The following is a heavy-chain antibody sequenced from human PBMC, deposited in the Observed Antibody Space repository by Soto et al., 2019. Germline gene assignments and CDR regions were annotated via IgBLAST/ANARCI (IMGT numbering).Heavy chain of an antibody. V-gene: IGHV4-4*02. Sequence: QVQLQESGPGLVKASGTLSVTCAVSGASFTTGHWWTWVRQSPGKGLEWIGEIYQSGITNYNPSLSSRLTISMDKSKNQFSLKLTSVTAADTALYYCARGFSFSDSPGDDRIYFYYGLDVWGQGTTVTISS. CDR1: GASFTTGHW. CDR3: ARGFSFSDSPGDDRIYFYYGLDV. D-gene: IGHD3-22*01. J-gene: IGHJ6*02. CDR2: IYQSGIT.